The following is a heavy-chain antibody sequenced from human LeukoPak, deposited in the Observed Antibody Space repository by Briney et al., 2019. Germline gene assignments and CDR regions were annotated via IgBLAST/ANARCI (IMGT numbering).Heavy chain of an antibody. D-gene: IGHD6-13*01. CDR1: GYTFTSYY. Sequence: ASVKVSYKASGYTFTSYYMHWVRQAPGQGLEWMGLINPSGSSTSYAQKFQGRLSLTRDMSTSTDYMELSSLRFDDTAVYYCARGDSSWYFDYWGQGTLVTVSS. CDR2: INPSGSST. V-gene: IGHV1-46*01. J-gene: IGHJ4*02. CDR3: ARGDSSWYFDY.